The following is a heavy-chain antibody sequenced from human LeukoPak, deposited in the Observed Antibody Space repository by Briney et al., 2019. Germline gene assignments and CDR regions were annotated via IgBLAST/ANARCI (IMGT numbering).Heavy chain of an antibody. CDR2: IYTSGST. CDR1: GGSISSYY. J-gene: IGHJ4*02. Sequence: NPSETLSLTCTVSGGSISSYYWSWIRKPAGKGLEWIGRIYTSGSTNYNPSLKSRVTISVDTSKNQFSLRLSSVTAADAAVYYCAREALTATIDYWGQGTLVTVSS. CDR3: AREALTATIDY. D-gene: IGHD1-7*01. V-gene: IGHV4-4*07.